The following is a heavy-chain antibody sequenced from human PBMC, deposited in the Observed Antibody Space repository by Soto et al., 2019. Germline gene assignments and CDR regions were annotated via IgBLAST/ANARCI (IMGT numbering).Heavy chain of an antibody. CDR2: IYYSGST. CDR3: ARGVGSSPPRY. D-gene: IGHD3-9*01. CDR1: GGSVSSGSYY. Sequence: SETLSLTCTVSGGSVSSGSYYWSWIRQPPGKGLEWIGYIYYSGSTNYNPSLKSRVTISVDTSKNQFSLKLTSATAADTAVYYCARGVGSSPPRYWGRGTLVTVSS. J-gene: IGHJ4*02. V-gene: IGHV4-61*01.